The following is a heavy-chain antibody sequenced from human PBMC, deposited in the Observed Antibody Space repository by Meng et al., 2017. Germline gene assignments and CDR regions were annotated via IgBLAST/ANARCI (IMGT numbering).Heavy chain of an antibody. CDR2: INTNTGNP. CDR3: ASTIGYCSGGSCPSVLT. V-gene: IGHV7-4-1*02. J-gene: IGHJ5*02. Sequence: ASVKVSCKASGYTFTSYAKNWVRQAPGQGLDWMGWINTNTGNPTYAQGFTGRFVFSLDTSVSTAYLQISSLKAEDTAVYYCASTIGYCSGGSCPSVLTWGQGTLVTVSS. D-gene: IGHD2-15*01. CDR1: GYTFTSYA.